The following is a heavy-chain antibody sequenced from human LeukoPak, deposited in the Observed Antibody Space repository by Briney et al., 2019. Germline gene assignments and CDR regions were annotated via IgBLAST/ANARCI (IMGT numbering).Heavy chain of an antibody. CDR2: IIPILDVT. V-gene: IGHV1-69*04. CDR3: ARGGGVDILTGFQY. J-gene: IGHJ4*02. D-gene: IGHD3-9*01. Sequence: WASVKGSCKASGGTFTNYAINWVRQAPGQGLEWMGRIIPILDVTNYAQKFQGRVTITADQSTSTAYMELSSLRSEDTAVYYCARGGGVDILTGFQYWGQGTLVTVSS. CDR1: GGTFTNYA.